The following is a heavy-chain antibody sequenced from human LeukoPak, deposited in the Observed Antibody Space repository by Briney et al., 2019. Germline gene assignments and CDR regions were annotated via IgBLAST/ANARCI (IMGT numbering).Heavy chain of an antibody. CDR2: IIPIFGTA. J-gene: IGHJ4*02. V-gene: IGHV1-69*05. D-gene: IGHD3-10*01. CDR1: GGTFSGYA. Sequence: ASVKVSCKASGGTFSGYAISWVRQAPGQGLEWMGRIIPIFGTANYAQKFQGRVTITTDESTSTAYMELSSQRSEDTAVYYCAREMVRGVIPLPFDYWGQGTLVTVSS. CDR3: AREMVRGVIPLPFDY.